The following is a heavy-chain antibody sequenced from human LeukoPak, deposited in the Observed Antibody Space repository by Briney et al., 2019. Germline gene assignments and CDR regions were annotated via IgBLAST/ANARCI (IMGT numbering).Heavy chain of an antibody. V-gene: IGHV4-4*07. J-gene: IGHJ4*02. Sequence: SETLSLACTVSGGSISSYYWSWIRQPAGKGLEWIGRIYTSGSTNYNPSLKSRVTMSVDTSKNQFSLKLSSVTAADTDVYYCARGSSYYYDSSGYPANYFDYWGQGTLVTVSS. CDR1: GGSISSYY. D-gene: IGHD3-22*01. CDR2: IYTSGST. CDR3: ARGSSYYYDSSGYPANYFDY.